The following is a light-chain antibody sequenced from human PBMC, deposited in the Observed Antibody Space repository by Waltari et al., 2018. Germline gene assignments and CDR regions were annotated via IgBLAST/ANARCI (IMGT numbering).Light chain of an antibody. V-gene: IGLV3-25*03. CDR1: ALPKQY. CDR3: QSADSRGTVV. Sequence: QPPSVSVSPGQTARITCSGDALPKQYAYWYQKKPGQAPVLVIYKDTERPSGIPERFSGSRSGTTVTLTISGVQTEDEADYYCQSADSRGTVVFGGGTELTVL. CDR2: KDT. J-gene: IGLJ2*01.